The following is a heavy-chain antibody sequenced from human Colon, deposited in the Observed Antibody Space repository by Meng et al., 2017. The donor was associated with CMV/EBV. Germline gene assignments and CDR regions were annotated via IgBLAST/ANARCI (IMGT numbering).Heavy chain of an antibody. CDR2: IKSKSDGGTT. D-gene: IGHD1-14*01. CDR3: PAITPSTATPHGMDV. Sequence: GESLKISCAASGMTFSNAWMSWVRQAPGKGLEWIDRIKSKSDGGTTDYAAPVKGRCSLSRDESKNTLYLQMNSLKPEDTAVYYCPAITPSTATPHGMDVWGLGTTVTVSS. V-gene: IGHV3-15*01. J-gene: IGHJ6*02. CDR1: GMTFSNAW.